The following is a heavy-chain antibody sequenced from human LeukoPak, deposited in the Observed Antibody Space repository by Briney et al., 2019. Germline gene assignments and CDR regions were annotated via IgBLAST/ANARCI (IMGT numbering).Heavy chain of an antibody. CDR2: INPSGGST. V-gene: IGHV1-46*01. Sequence: GASVKVSCKASGYTFTSYGISWVRQAPGQGLEWMGIINPSGGSTSYAQKFQGRVTITADKSTSTAYMELSSLRSEDTAVYYCARGGYSGYDMGASDYWGQGTLVTVSS. J-gene: IGHJ4*02. CDR3: ARGGYSGYDMGASDY. CDR1: GYTFTSYG. D-gene: IGHD5-12*01.